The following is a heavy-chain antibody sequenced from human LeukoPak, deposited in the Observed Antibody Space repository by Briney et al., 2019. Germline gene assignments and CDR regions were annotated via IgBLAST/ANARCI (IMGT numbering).Heavy chain of an antibody. J-gene: IGHJ4*02. CDR1: GYTFTSHG. V-gene: IGHV1-3*01. D-gene: IGHD2-15*01. Sequence: ASVKVSCKASGYTFTSHGISWVRQAPGQGLEWMGWINAGNGNTKYSQKFQARVTITRDTSASTAYMELSSLRSEDTAVYYCARDPIGSRWPYYFDYWGQGTLVTVSS. CDR2: INAGNGNT. CDR3: ARDPIGSRWPYYFDY.